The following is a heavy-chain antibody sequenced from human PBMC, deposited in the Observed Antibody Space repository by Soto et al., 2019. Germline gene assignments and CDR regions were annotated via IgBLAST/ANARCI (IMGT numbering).Heavy chain of an antibody. CDR2: IWYDGSNK. V-gene: IGHV3-33*01. J-gene: IGHJ6*02. CDR3: ARVHSSSWYGSDIYYYYYGMDV. D-gene: IGHD6-13*01. CDR1: GFTFSSYG. Sequence: QVQLVESGGGVVQPGRSLRLSCAASGFTFSSYGMHWVRQAPGKGLEWVAVIWYDGSNKYYADSVKGRFTISRDNSKNTLYLQMNSLRAEDTAVYYCARVHSSSWYGSDIYYYYYGMDVWGRGTTVTVSS.